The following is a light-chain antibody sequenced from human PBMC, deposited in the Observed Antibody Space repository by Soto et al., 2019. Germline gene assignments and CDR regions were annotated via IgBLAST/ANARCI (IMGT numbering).Light chain of an antibody. J-gene: IGKJ1*01. CDR1: QSVSKY. CDR2: GAS. V-gene: IGKV1-39*01. Sequence: DIQMTQSPSSLSASVGDRVTITCRASQSVSKYLHWYQQKPGQAPKLLIYGASSLQSGVPLRFSGSGSGTGFILTITSLQPEDFATYYCQQTYSTPGTFGQGTRVDI. CDR3: QQTYSTPGT.